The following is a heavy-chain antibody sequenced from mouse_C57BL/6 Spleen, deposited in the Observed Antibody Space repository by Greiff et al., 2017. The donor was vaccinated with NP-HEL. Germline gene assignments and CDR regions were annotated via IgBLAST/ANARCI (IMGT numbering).Heavy chain of an antibody. CDR2: IDPSDSYT. Sequence: VQLQQSGAELVMPGASVKLSCKASGYTFTSYWMHWVKQRPGQGLEWIGEIDPSDSYTNYNQKFKGKSTLTVDKSSSTAYMQLSSLTSEDSAVYYCARGGYGSISYYFDYWGQGTTLPVSS. J-gene: IGHJ2*01. CDR3: ARGGYGSISYYFDY. CDR1: GYTFTSYW. V-gene: IGHV1-69*01. D-gene: IGHD1-1*01.